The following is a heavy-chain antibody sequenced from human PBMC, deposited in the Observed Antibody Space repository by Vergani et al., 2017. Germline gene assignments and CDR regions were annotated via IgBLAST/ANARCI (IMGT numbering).Heavy chain of an antibody. CDR3: ATDLGIAAQTIQGYYGMDV. J-gene: IGHJ6*02. Sequence: VQLVQSGAEVKKPGASVKVSCKVSGYTLTELSMHWVRQAPGKGLEWMGGFDPEDGETIYAQKFQGRVTMTEDTSTDTAYMELSSLRSEDTAVYYCATDLGIAAQTIQGYYGMDVWGQGTTVTVSS. CDR2: FDPEDGET. V-gene: IGHV1-24*01. D-gene: IGHD6-6*01. CDR1: GYTLTELS.